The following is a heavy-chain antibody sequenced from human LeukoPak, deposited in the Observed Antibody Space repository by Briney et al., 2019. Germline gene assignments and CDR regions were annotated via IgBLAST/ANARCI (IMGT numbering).Heavy chain of an antibody. V-gene: IGHV3-21*01. CDR3: ARGSEGYCSGGGCYYGMDV. J-gene: IGHJ6*01. D-gene: IGHD2-15*01. Sequence: GGSLRLSCAASGFTFSSDTMNWVRQAPGKGLEWVSYISSSSSYIYYADSVKGRFTISRDNAENSLYLQMNSLRAEDTAVYYCARGSEGYCSGGGCYYGMDVWGQGTTVTVSS. CDR1: GFTFSSDT. CDR2: ISSSSSYI.